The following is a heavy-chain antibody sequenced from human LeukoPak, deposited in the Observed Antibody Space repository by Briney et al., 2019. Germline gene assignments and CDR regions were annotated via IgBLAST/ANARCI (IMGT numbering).Heavy chain of an antibody. V-gene: IGHV4-34*01. CDR3: ARDTGDYDSSGYYHGNWFDP. CDR2: INHSGST. J-gene: IGHJ5*02. Sequence: PSETLSLTCAVYGGSFSGYYWSWIRQPPGKGLEWIGEINHSGSTNYNPSLKSRVTISVDTSKNQFSLKLSSVTAADTAVYYCARDTGDYDSSGYYHGNWFDPWGQGTLVTVSS. D-gene: IGHD3-22*01. CDR1: GGSFSGYY.